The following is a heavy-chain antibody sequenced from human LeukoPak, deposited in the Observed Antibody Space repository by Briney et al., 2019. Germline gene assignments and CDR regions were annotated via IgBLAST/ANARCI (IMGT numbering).Heavy chain of an antibody. CDR2: INPNSGGT. D-gene: IGHD5-18*01. CDR3: AREYSYGQNLDY. CDR1: GYTFTGYY. V-gene: IGHV1-2*02. Sequence: ASVKVSCKAAGYTFTGYYMHWVRQAPGQGLEWMGWINPNSGGTNYEQKFQGRVTMTRDTSISTAYTELSRLRSDDTAVYYCAREYSYGQNLDYWGQGTLVTVSS. J-gene: IGHJ4*02.